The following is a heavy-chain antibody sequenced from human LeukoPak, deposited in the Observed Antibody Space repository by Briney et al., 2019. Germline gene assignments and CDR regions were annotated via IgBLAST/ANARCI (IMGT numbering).Heavy chain of an antibody. Sequence: PGGSLRFYCAASGFTVSSNYMSWVRQAPGKGLEWVSVIYSGGSTYYADSVKGRFTISRDNPKNTLYLQMNSLRGEDTAVYYCAKGDDTIFGVIVKSSPFDYWGQGTLVTVSS. J-gene: IGHJ4*02. CDR1: GFTVSSNY. CDR3: AKGDDTIFGVIVKSSPFDY. CDR2: IYSGGST. V-gene: IGHV3-66*02. D-gene: IGHD3-3*01.